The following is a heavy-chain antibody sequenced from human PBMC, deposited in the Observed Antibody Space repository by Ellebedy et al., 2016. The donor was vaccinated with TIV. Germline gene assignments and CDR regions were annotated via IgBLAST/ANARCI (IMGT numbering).Heavy chain of an antibody. D-gene: IGHD5-18*01. J-gene: IGHJ5*02. V-gene: IGHV3-9*01. Sequence: PGGSLRLSCAASGFTFDDYAMHWVRQAPGKGLEWVSGISWNSGTIDYAESVKGRFTISRDNAKNCLYLQMNSLRAEDTALYYCSKGPTSMIMSGWFDPWGQGTLVTVSS. CDR3: SKGPTSMIMSGWFDP. CDR2: ISWNSGTI. CDR1: GFTFDDYA.